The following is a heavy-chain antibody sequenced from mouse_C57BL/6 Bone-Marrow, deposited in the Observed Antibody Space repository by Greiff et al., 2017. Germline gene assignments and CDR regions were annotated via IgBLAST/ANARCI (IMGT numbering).Heavy chain of an antibody. J-gene: IGHJ2*01. CDR1: GFTFSSYG. Sequence: EVNVVESGGDLVKPGGSLKLSCAASGFTFSSYGMSWVRQTPDKRLEWVATISSGGSYTYYPDSVKGRFTISRDNAKNTLYLQMSSLKSEDTAMYYCARHKRDYFDYWGQGTTLTVSS. V-gene: IGHV5-6*01. CDR3: ARHKRDYFDY. CDR2: ISSGGSYT.